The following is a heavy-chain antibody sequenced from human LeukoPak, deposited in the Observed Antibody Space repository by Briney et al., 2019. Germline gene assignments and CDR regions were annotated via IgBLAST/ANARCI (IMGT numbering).Heavy chain of an antibody. CDR3: ARGYDSGYYPPHLDY. J-gene: IGHJ4*02. D-gene: IGHD3-22*01. CDR2: ISAYNGNT. CDR1: GYTFTSYG. Sequence: ASVKVSCKASGYTFTSYGISWVRQAPGQGLEWMGWISAYNGNTNYAQKLQGRVTMTTDTSTSTAYMELRSLRSDDTAVYYCARGYDSGYYPPHLDYWGQGTLVTVSS. V-gene: IGHV1-18*01.